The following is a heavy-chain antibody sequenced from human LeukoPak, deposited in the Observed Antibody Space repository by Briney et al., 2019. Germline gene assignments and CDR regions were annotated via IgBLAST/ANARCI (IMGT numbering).Heavy chain of an antibody. D-gene: IGHD2-2*01. CDR1: GFTFSSYA. CDR2: ISYDGSNK. Sequence: GRSLRLSCAASGFTFSSYAMHWVRQAPGKGLEWVAVISYDGSNKYYADSVKGRFTISRDNSKNTLYLQMNSPRAEDTAVYYCARAVVPAAIGRWFDPWGQGTLVTVSS. CDR3: ARAVVPAAIGRWFDP. V-gene: IGHV3-30*04. J-gene: IGHJ5*02.